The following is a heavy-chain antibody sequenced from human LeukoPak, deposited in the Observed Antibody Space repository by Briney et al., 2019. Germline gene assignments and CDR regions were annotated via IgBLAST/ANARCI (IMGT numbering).Heavy chain of an antibody. V-gene: IGHV3-15*01. Sequence: PGGSLRLSCTASGFTFSSYWMSWVRQAPGKGLEWVGRIKSKTDGGTTDYAAPVKGRFTISRDDSKNTLYLQMNSLKTEDTAVYYCTTDHLPPSSVDYWGQGTLVTVSS. CDR1: GFTFSSYW. CDR3: TTDHLPPSSVDY. CDR2: IKSKTDGGTT. D-gene: IGHD1-26*01. J-gene: IGHJ4*02.